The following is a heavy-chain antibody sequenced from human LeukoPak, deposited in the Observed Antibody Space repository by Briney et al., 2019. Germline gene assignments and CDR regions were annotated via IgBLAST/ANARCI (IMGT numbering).Heavy chain of an antibody. D-gene: IGHD3-3*01. CDR2: IKEDGSEK. Sequence: LPGGSLRLSCAASGFTFSNYWMSWVRQAPGKGLEWVANIKEDGSEKYSLDSVKGRFTVSRDNVKNSLYLQINNLRVEDTAIYYCARSGSSVFWYWGQGTLVTVSS. CDR3: ARSGSSVFWY. J-gene: IGHJ4*02. V-gene: IGHV3-7*01. CDR1: GFTFSNYW.